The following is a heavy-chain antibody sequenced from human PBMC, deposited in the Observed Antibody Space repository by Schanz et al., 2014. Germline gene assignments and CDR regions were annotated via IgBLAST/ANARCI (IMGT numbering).Heavy chain of an antibody. CDR2: IFFRGST. V-gene: IGHV4-39*07. CDR3: ARRLRGFDY. J-gene: IGHJ4*02. CDR1: GASISGSSDY. Sequence: QLQLQESGPGLVKPSETLSLTCTVSGASISGSSDYWGWIRQSPGKGLEWIGYIFFRGSTYYNPSLKSRVTISIDTSKNQFSLRLTSVTAADTAVYYCARRLRGFDYWGQGTRVTVSS. D-gene: IGHD4-17*01.